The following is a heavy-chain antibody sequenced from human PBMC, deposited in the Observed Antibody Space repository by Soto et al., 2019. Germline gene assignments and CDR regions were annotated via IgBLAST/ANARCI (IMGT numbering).Heavy chain of an antibody. Sequence: ASVKVSCKVSGYTLTELSMHWVRQAPGKGLEWMGGFDPEDGETIYAQKFQGRVTMTEDTSTDTAYMELSSLRSEDTAVYYCATLGWESGYDYLDYWGQGTLVTVSS. J-gene: IGHJ4*02. CDR2: FDPEDGET. CDR1: GYTLTELS. CDR3: ATLGWESGYDYLDY. D-gene: IGHD5-12*01. V-gene: IGHV1-24*01.